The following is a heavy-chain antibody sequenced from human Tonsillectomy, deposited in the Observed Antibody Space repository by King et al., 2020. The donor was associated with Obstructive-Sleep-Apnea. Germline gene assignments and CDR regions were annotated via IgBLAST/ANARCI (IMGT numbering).Heavy chain of an antibody. CDR3: AQYSSSWH. D-gene: IGHD6-13*01. J-gene: IGHJ4*02. V-gene: IGHV4-39*07. CDR1: GGSISSSSYY. CDR2: VYYSGST. Sequence: QLQESGPGLVKPSETLSLTCTVSGGSISSSSYYWGWIRQPPGKGLEWIGSVYYSGSTYYNPSLKSRVTISVDTSKNQFSLKLSSVTAADTAVYYCAQYSSSWHWGQGTLVTVSS.